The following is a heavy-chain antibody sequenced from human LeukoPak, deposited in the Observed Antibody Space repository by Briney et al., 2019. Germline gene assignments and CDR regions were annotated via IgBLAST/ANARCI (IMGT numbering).Heavy chain of an antibody. J-gene: IGHJ4*02. CDR1: GFTFSSYS. D-gene: IGHD2-21*01. CDR2: ISSSSSTI. CDR3: ARGENSDY. Sequence: GGSLRLSCAASGFTFSSYSMNWVRQAPGKGLEWVSYISSSSSTIYYADSVKGRFTISRDNAKNSLYLQMNSLRAEDTAVYYCARGENSDYWGQGTLVTVSS. V-gene: IGHV3-48*01.